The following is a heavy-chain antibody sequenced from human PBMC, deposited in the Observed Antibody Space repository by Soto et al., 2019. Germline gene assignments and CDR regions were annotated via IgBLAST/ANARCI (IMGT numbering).Heavy chain of an antibody. V-gene: IGHV5-51*01. CDR2: IYPGDSDT. Sequence: GESLKISCQGSGYSFANYWIACVRQMPGKGLEWVGVIYPGDSDTRYSPSFRGQVTISADKSISHVYLQWSSLKASDTAMYYCARNRLRQYYYGMDVWGQGTTVTV. CDR3: ARNRLRQYYYGMDV. CDR1: GYSFANYW. J-gene: IGHJ6*02. D-gene: IGHD3-10*01.